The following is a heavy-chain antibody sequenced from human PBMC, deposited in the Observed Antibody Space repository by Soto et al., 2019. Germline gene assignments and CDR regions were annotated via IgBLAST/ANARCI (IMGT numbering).Heavy chain of an antibody. CDR2: IKQDGSEK. CDR3: ARDGDYIHPPLDY. CDR1: GFIFSNYF. J-gene: IGHJ4*02. Sequence: LRLSCAASGFIFSNYFMSWVRQAPGKGLEWVANIKQDGSEKYYVDSVKGRFTISRDNTKNSVFLQMNSLRAEDTAVYYCARDGDYIHPPLDYWGQGTLVTVSS. V-gene: IGHV3-7*01. D-gene: IGHD4-4*01.